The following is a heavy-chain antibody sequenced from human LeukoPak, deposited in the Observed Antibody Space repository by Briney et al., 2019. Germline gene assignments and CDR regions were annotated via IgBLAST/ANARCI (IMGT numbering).Heavy chain of an antibody. Sequence: ASVKVSCKASGYTFTSYGISWVRQAPGQGVEWMGWISAYNGKTNYAQKLQGRVTITTDTSTSTAYMELRSLRSDDTAVYYCASVKVSSIAALDWFDPWGQGTLVTVSS. CDR3: ASVKVSSIAALDWFDP. V-gene: IGHV1-18*01. J-gene: IGHJ5*02. CDR1: GYTFTSYG. CDR2: ISAYNGKT. D-gene: IGHD6-6*01.